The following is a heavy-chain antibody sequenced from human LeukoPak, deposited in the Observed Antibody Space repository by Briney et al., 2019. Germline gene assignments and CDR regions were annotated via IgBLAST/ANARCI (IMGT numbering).Heavy chain of an antibody. CDR2: INPSGGST. CDR1: GYTLTSYY. D-gene: IGHD2-2*01. J-gene: IGHJ4*02. V-gene: IGHV1-46*01. CDR3: ARAGYCSSTSCYELVY. Sequence: GASVKVSCKASGYTLTSYYMHWVRQAPGQGLEWMGIINPSGGSTSYAQKFQGRVTMTRDTSTSTVYMELSSLRSEDTAVYYCARAGYCSSTSCYELVYWGQGTLVTVSS.